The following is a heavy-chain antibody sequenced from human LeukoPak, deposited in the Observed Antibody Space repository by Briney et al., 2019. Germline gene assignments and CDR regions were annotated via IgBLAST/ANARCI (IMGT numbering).Heavy chain of an antibody. CDR3: ARDGPGGDY. Sequence: GMSLRLSCVASGLNFSNYAMHWVRQAPGKGPEWVAVVTYDGNRQYYADSVKGRVTISRDNSKNTVYLQMNSLRAEDTAVYYCARDGPGGDYWGQGTLVTVSS. CDR1: GLNFSNYA. D-gene: IGHD3-10*01. CDR2: VTYDGNRQ. J-gene: IGHJ4*02. V-gene: IGHV3-30-3*01.